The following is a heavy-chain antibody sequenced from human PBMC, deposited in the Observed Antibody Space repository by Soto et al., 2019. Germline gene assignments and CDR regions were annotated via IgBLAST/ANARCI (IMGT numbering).Heavy chain of an antibody. V-gene: IGHV4-30-4*01. CDR2: IYYSGST. D-gene: IGHD5-12*01. Sequence: SETLSLTCAVSGGSISSGDYYWSWIRRPPGKGLEWIGYIYYSGSTYYNLSLKSRVTISVDTSKNQFSLKLSSVTAADTAVYYCARWLGYGPHFDYWGQGTLVTVSS. CDR1: GGSISSGDYY. J-gene: IGHJ4*02. CDR3: ARWLGYGPHFDY.